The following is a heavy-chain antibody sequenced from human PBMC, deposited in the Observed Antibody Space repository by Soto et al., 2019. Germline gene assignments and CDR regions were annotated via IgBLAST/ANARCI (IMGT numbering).Heavy chain of an antibody. CDR1: GGSISSSSYY. J-gene: IGHJ4*02. V-gene: IGHV4-39*01. CDR2: IYYSGST. D-gene: IGHD3-22*01. CDR3: VSLVPGPPRHYYDSSGYYPHPTLYFDY. Sequence: SETLSLTCTVSGGSISSSSYYWGWIRQPPGKGLEWIGSIYYSGSTYYNPSLKSRVTISVDTSKNQFSLKLSSVTAADTAVYYCVSLVPGPPRHYYDSSGYYPHPTLYFDYWGQGTLVTVSS.